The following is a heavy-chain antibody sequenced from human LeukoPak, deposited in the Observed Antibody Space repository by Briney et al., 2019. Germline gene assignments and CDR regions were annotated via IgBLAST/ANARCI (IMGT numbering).Heavy chain of an antibody. V-gene: IGHV3-23*01. CDR1: SFAFSTYA. J-gene: IGHJ4*02. CDR2: ITGSGAGT. D-gene: IGHD3-10*01. CDR3: ARPGMFMVRGVLDY. Sequence: GGSLRLSCAASSFAFSTYAMTWVRQAPGKGLEWVSSITGSGAGTSYADSVKGRFTISRDNSKNTLYLQMNSLRAEDTAVYYCARPGMFMVRGVLDYWGQGTLVTVSS.